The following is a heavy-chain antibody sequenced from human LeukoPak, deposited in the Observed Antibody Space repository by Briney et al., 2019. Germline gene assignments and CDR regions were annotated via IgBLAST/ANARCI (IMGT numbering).Heavy chain of an antibody. CDR3: ARSKDLDY. CDR1: GGSISNNY. V-gene: IGHV4-59*01. J-gene: IGHJ4*02. Sequence: KSSETLSLTCTVSGGSISNNYWSWIRQPPEKGLEWIGYIYYSGSTNYNPSLKSRVTISVDTSKNQFSLKLSSVTAADTAVYYCARSKDLDYWGQGTLVTVSS. CDR2: IYYSGST.